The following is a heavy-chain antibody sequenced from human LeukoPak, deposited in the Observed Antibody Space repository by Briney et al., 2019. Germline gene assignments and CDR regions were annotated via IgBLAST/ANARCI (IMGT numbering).Heavy chain of an antibody. D-gene: IGHD3-3*01. V-gene: IGHV1-46*01. CDR2: INPNGGST. J-gene: IGHJ4*02. Sequence: GASVKVSCKASGYTFTSYYMHWVRQAPGQGLEWTGIINPNGGSTSYAQKFQGRVVMTRDTSTSTVYMELTSLRSEDTAVYFCAREGVLQGGYYRYYFDYWGQGTLVTVSS. CDR1: GYTFTSYY. CDR3: AREGVLQGGYYRYYFDY.